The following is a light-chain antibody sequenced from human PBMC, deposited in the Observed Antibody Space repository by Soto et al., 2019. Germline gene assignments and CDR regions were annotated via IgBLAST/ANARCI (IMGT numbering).Light chain of an antibody. J-gene: IGKJ2*01. V-gene: IGKV1-39*01. Sequence: DIQMTQSPSSLSASVGDRVTITCRASQSISSYLNWYQQKPWKAPKLLIYAASSLQSGVPSRFSRSGSGTDFTLTISSLQPEDFATYYCQQSYSTPPSFGEGTKLEI. CDR2: AAS. CDR1: QSISSY. CDR3: QQSYSTPPS.